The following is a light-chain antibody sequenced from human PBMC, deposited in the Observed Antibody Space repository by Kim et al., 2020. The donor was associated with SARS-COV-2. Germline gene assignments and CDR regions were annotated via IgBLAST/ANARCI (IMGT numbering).Light chain of an antibody. Sequence: DIQMTQSPSVLSASVGDRVTITCRASQDIYNYLAWFQQKPGEVPKRLIYAALTLQSGVPSRFSGSGSGTEFTLTISSLQPEDSATYYCLQHHSYPRTFGQGTKMDIK. CDR2: AAL. V-gene: IGKV1-17*03. CDR1: QDIYNY. J-gene: IGKJ1*01. CDR3: LQHHSYPRT.